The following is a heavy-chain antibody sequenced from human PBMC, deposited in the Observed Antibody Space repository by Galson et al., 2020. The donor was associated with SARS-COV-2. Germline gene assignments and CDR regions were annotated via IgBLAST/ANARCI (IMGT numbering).Heavy chain of an antibody. CDR2: IYSSGST. J-gene: IGHJ4*02. Sequence: GGSLRLSCAASGFTVNSNYMTRVRQAPGKGLEWVSVIYSSGSTYYADSVKGRFTISRDNSKNTFYLQMNSLGAEDTAVYYCARDDVAVAGTDYWGQGTLVTVSS. CDR1: GFTVNSNY. D-gene: IGHD6-13*01. CDR3: ARDDVAVAGTDY. V-gene: IGHV3-53*01.